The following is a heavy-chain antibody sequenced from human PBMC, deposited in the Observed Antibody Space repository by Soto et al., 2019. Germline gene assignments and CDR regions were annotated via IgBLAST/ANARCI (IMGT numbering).Heavy chain of an antibody. J-gene: IGHJ4*02. CDR1: GFTFSSYG. D-gene: IGHD1-1*01. V-gene: IGHV3-33*01. Sequence: GGSLRLSCAASGFTFSSYGMHWVRQAPGKGLEWVAVIWYDGSNKYYADSVKGRFTISRDNSKNTLYLQINSLRAEDTALYYCARGTHTGPGTFAYWGQGTLVTVSS. CDR3: ARGTHTGPGTFAY. CDR2: IWYDGSNK.